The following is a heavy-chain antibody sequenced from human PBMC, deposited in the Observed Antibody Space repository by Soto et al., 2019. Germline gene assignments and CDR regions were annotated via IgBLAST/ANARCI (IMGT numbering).Heavy chain of an antibody. CDR2: ISPYNGNT. V-gene: IGHV1-18*01. Sequence: QVQLVQSGAEVKKPGASVKVSCKASGYIFTTYGITWVRQAPGQRLEWMGWISPYNGNTNYAQKLQGRVTVTTNTSTSTAYMERRSLKSDDTAVYYCSRGGRYESGGFPFDYWGQGTLVTVSS. J-gene: IGHJ4*02. CDR3: SRGGRYESGGFPFDY. CDR1: GYIFTTYG. D-gene: IGHD3-22*01.